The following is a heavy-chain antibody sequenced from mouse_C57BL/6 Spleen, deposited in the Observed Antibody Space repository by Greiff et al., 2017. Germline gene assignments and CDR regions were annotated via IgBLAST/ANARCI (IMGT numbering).Heavy chain of an antibody. V-gene: IGHV3-6*01. CDR3: AGEALGYFDY. CDR1: GYSFTSGYY. J-gene: IGHJ2*01. CDR2: ISYDGSN. Sequence: ESGPGLVKPSQSLSLTCSVTGYSFTSGYYWYWLRHLPGNKLEWVGFISYDGSNNYNASLTNRITITRDTSKNQFFLKLNSVTTEDTATNYCAGEALGYFDYWGQGTTRTVS. D-gene: IGHD3-1*01.